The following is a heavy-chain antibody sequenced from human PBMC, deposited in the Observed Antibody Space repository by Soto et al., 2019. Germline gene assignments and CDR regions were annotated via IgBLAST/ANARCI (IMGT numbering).Heavy chain of an antibody. J-gene: IGHJ6*04. CDR2: IYYSGST. V-gene: IGHV4-39*07. CDR1: GGSISSSSYY. Sequence: SETLSLTCTVSGGSISSSSYYWGWIRQPPGKGLDWIGSIYYSGSTYYNPSLKSRVTISVDTSKNQFSLKLSSVTAADTAVYYCARGHSRSYYAVAYGMEVWAEGTRVTAPQ. CDR3: ARGHSRSYYAVAYGMEV. D-gene: IGHD1-26*01.